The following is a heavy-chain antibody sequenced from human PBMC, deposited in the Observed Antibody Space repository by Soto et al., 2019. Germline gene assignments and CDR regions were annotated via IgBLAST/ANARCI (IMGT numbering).Heavy chain of an antibody. D-gene: IGHD1-26*01. V-gene: IGHV3-30*18. CDR3: AKDPEVGPWHAFDI. CDR1: GFTFSSYG. CDR2: ISYDGSNK. Sequence: QVQLVESGGGVVQPGRSLRLSCAASGFTFSSYGMHWVRQAPGKGLEWVAVISYDGSNKYYADSVKGRFTISRDNSKNSLDLQMNSLRAEDTAVYYCAKDPEVGPWHAFDIWGQGTMVTVSS. J-gene: IGHJ3*02.